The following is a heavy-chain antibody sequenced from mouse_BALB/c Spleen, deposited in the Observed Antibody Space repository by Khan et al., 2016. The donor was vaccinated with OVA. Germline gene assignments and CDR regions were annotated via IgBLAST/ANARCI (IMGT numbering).Heavy chain of an antibody. Sequence: QVQLKESGPGLVAPSQSLSITCTVSGFSLTSYGVNWVRQPPGKGLEWLGVIWGDGSTNYHSTLMSRLSISKDNSQSQVFLKLSSLQTDDTATYYCAKWGTANYYAMDYWDQGTSVTVSS. CDR1: GFSLTSYG. CDR2: IWGDGST. J-gene: IGHJ4*01. D-gene: IGHD1-2*01. CDR3: AKWGTANYYAMDY. V-gene: IGHV2-3*01.